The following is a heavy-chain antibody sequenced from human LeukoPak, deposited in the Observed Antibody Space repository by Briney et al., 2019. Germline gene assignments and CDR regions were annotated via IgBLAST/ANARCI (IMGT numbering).Heavy chain of an antibody. CDR2: ISGSGGST. J-gene: IGHJ3*02. V-gene: IGHV3-23*01. D-gene: IGHD3-10*01. Sequence: GGSLRLSCAASGFTFSSYAMSWFRQAPGKGLEWVSAISGSGGSTYYADSVKGRFTISRDNSKNTLYLQMNSLRAEDTAVYYCAKGSVLLWFGELVSDAFDIWGQGTMVTVSS. CDR3: AKGSVLLWFGELVSDAFDI. CDR1: GFTFSSYA.